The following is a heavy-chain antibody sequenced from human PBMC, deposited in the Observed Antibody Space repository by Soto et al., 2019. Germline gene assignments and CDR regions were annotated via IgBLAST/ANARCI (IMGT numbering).Heavy chain of an antibody. CDR1: VFTFIAYS. CDR3: ARQVYTVVTPMDF. Sequence: GGSLRLSCVSSVFTFIAYSMNWVRQAPGKGLEWLSYISGDRAYIYYADSVRGRFTISRDNAENSLYLQMDNLRDEDTALYYCARQVYTVVTPMDFWGQGTLVTVSS. CDR2: ISGDRAYI. J-gene: IGHJ4*02. D-gene: IGHD2-21*02. V-gene: IGHV3-48*02.